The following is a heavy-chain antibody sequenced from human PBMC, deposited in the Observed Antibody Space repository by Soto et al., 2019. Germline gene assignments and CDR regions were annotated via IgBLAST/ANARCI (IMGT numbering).Heavy chain of an antibody. J-gene: IGHJ4*02. D-gene: IGHD3-10*01. Sequence: GGSLRLSCAGSGFIFSNAWINWVRQAPGKGLEWVGRIKSKVDGGTTDYVAPVKGRFTISRDDSKNTVYLQMNSLKTEDTAVXXXTXXXXXYYXGXXYDHXGQGTLVTVSS. CDR1: GFIFSNAW. V-gene: IGHV3-15*07. CDR2: IKSKVDGGTT. CDR3: TXXXXXYYXGXXYDH.